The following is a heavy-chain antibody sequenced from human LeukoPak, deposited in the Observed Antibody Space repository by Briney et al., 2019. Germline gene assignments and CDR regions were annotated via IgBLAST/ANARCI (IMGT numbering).Heavy chain of an antibody. CDR1: GLAFSSYA. Sequence: PGGSLRLSCAASGLAFSSYAMIWVRQAPGKGLEWVSGISGSGYTTYYADSVKGRFTISRDNSKNTLYLQMNSLRAEDTAVYYCATIAAFDSYFSGGSCSYHYMDVWGKGTTVTVSS. V-gene: IGHV3-23*01. J-gene: IGHJ6*03. CDR2: ISGSGYTT. D-gene: IGHD2-15*01. CDR3: ATIAAFDSYFSGGSCSYHYMDV.